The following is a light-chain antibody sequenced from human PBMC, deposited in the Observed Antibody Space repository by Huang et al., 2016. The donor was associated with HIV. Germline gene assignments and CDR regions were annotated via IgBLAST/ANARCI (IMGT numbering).Light chain of an antibody. J-gene: IGKJ4*01. Sequence: DIQMTQSPSTLSASVADRVTITCWASQSIGSWLAWYQQKPGKAPKLLNYKATNLESGVPTRFSGSGSGTEVTLANSSLQPDDFATYHCQQYSSYSLPLTFGGGTKVEIK. CDR1: QSIGSW. V-gene: IGKV1-5*03. CDR2: KAT. CDR3: QQYSSYSLPLT.